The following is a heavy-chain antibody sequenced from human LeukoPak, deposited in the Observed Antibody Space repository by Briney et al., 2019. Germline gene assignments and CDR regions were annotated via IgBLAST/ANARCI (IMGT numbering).Heavy chain of an antibody. J-gene: IGHJ4*02. V-gene: IGHV4-34*01. CDR2: INHSGST. Sequence: PSETLSLTCAVYDGSFGGYYWSWLRQPPGKGLEWIGEINHSGSTNYNPSLKSRVTISLDTSKSQFSLKVRYVTAADTAVYYCARGLNDSWTGENYWGQGTLVTVSS. CDR3: ARGLNDSWTGENY. CDR1: DGSFGGYY. D-gene: IGHD3-3*01.